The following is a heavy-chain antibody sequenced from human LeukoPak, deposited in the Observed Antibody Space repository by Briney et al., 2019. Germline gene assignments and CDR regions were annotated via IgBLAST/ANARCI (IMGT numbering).Heavy chain of an antibody. V-gene: IGHV1-69*13. Sequence: ASVKVSCKASGGTFSSYAISWVRQAPGQGLEWMGGIIPIFGTANYAQKFQGRVTITADESTSTAYMELSSLRSEDTAVYYYARGYYGDYWTFDYWDQGTLVTVSS. CDR3: ARGYYGDYWTFDY. CDR1: GGTFSSYA. D-gene: IGHD4-17*01. J-gene: IGHJ4*02. CDR2: IIPIFGTA.